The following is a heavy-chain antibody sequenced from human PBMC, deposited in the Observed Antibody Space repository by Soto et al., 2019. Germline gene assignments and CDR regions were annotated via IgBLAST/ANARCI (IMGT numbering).Heavy chain of an antibody. CDR1: GFTFSSYA. J-gene: IGHJ6*02. CDR3: AKDRSVLRYFAWRPRVDGLDV. V-gene: IGHV3-23*01. D-gene: IGHD3-9*01. CDR2: ICGSGGCP. Sequence: GGSLRLSCAASGFTFSSYAMSWVRQAPGKGLEWVSAICGSGGCPHYADSVKGRFTISRDNSKNTLYLQMNSLRAEDTAVYYCAKDRSVLRYFAWRPRVDGLDVWGQGTTVTVSS.